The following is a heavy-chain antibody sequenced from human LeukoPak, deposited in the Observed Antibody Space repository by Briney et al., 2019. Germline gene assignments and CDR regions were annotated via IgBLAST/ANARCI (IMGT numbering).Heavy chain of an antibody. D-gene: IGHD3-9*01. Sequence: GGSLRLSCAASGFTFSSYEMNWVRQAPGKGLEWVSVIYSGGSTYYADSVKGRFTISRDNSKNTLYLQMNSLRAEDTAVYYCAKDLPKNRYEPYMDVWGKGTTVTVSS. CDR3: AKDLPKNRYEPYMDV. V-gene: IGHV3-23*03. CDR1: GFTFSSYE. CDR2: IYSGGST. J-gene: IGHJ6*03.